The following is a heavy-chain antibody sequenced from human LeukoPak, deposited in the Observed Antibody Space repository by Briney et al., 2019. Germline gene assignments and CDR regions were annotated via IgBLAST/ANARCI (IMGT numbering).Heavy chain of an antibody. D-gene: IGHD3-10*01. CDR1: GFTFSSYA. V-gene: IGHV3-30-3*01. CDR3: ARDLFSGGGDDP. J-gene: IGHJ5*02. CDR2: ISYDGSNK. Sequence: GVSLRLSCAASGFTFSSYAMHWVRQAPGKGLEWVAVISYDGSNKYYADSVKGRFTISRDNSKNTLYLQMNSLRAEDTAVYYCARDLFSGGGDDPWGQGTLVTVSS.